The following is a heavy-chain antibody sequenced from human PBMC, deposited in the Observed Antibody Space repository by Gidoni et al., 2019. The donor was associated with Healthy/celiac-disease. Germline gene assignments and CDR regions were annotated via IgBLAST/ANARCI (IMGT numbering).Heavy chain of an antibody. V-gene: IGHV3-15*07. CDR1: GFTFRNAW. J-gene: IGHJ6*02. CDR3: PTAGAGRYFYYCMDV. Sequence: EVQRVESGGGWVKRGGSIRLYGAASGFTFRNAWLNWVRQAPGKGLAWVGRIKSTTDGGTTDDAAPVQGRFTISRDDANYTLSLQMHSLKTEDTAVYYCPTAGAGRYFYYCMDVWGQGTTVTVSS. CDR2: IKSTTDGGTT. D-gene: IGHD6-13*01.